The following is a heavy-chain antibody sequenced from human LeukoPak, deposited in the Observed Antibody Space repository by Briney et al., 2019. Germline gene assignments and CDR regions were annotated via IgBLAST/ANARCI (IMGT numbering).Heavy chain of an antibody. CDR2: ISSSSYT. Sequence: GGSLRLSCAASGFIFSNYSMSWIRQAPGKGLEWVSYISSSSYTNYADSVKGRFTISRDNAKNSLYLQMNSLRAEDTAVYYCARYGSGSSYLDYWGQGTLVTVSS. CDR3: ARYGSGSSYLDY. V-gene: IGHV3-11*03. J-gene: IGHJ4*02. CDR1: GFIFSNYS. D-gene: IGHD3-10*01.